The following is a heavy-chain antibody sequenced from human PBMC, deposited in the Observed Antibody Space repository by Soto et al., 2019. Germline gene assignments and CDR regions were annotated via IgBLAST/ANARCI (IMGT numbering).Heavy chain of an antibody. Sequence: EVQLVESGGGLVQPGGSLRLSCAASGFTFSSYSMNWVRQAPGKGLEWVSYISSSSSTIYYADSVKGRFTISRDNAKNSLDLQMNSPRDEGTAVYYWARDPGITMVREPGRGQGTLVTVSS. CDR1: GFTFSSYS. D-gene: IGHD3-10*01. CDR3: ARDPGITMVREPG. CDR2: ISSSSSTI. V-gene: IGHV3-48*02. J-gene: IGHJ4*02.